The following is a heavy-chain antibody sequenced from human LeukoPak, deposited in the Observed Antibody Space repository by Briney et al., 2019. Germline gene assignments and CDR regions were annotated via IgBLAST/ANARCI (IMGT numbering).Heavy chain of an antibody. CDR1: GFSVTNNY. J-gene: IGHJ4*02. CDR3: ARGDGYNFFDY. Sequence: PGGSLRPSCAVSGFSVTNNYMSWVRQAPGKGLEWVSVFYFGGATYYADSVKGRFTISRDNSENTLYLQMKNLRAEDTAVYYCARGDGYNFFDYWGQGTLVTVCS. CDR2: FYFGGAT. V-gene: IGHV3-53*01. D-gene: IGHD5-24*01.